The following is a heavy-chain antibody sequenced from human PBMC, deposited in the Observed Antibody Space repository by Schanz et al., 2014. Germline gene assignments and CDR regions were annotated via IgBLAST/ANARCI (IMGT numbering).Heavy chain of an antibody. J-gene: IGHJ3*02. CDR1: GFTFDNYA. Sequence: EVQLVESGGGLVQPGRSLRLSCAASGFTFDNYAMHWVRQAPGKGLEWVSSISWNSGSVAYADSVKGRFTISRDNAKNTLYLQMNSLRAEDTAVFYCARVGGTYYDFWSGVPPTVMHDGFDIWGQGTMVTVS. D-gene: IGHD3-3*01. CDR2: ISWNSGSV. V-gene: IGHV3-9*01. CDR3: ARVGGTYYDFWSGVPPTVMHDGFDI.